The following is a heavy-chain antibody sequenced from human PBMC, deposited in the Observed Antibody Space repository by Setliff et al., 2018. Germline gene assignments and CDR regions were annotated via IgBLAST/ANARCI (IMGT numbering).Heavy chain of an antibody. CDR1: GGSISGYY. V-gene: IGHV4-59*13. CDR2: IYITGST. CDR3: ARGFSYGVTTYGLEI. J-gene: IGHJ3*02. D-gene: IGHD3-10*01. Sequence: TSETLSLTCIVSGGSISGYYWAWVRQPPGKEPEWIGRIYITGSTDYNPSLKSRVTISEDTSKNQFSLELSSVTAADTAVYFCARGFSYGVTTYGLEIWGRGTMVTVS.